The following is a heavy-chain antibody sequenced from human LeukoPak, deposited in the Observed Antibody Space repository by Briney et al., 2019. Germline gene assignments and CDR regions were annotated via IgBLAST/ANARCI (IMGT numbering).Heavy chain of an antibody. CDR2: ISGSGGST. CDR3: ARDFSSWQYQFDY. CDR1: GFIFSSYA. J-gene: IGHJ4*02. V-gene: IGHV3-23*01. D-gene: IGHD6-13*01. Sequence: PGGSLRLSCAASGFIFSSYAMSWVRQAPGKGLEWVSAISGSGGSTYYADSVKGRFTISRDNAKNSLYLQMNSLRAEDTAVYYCARDFSSWQYQFDYWGQGTLVTVSS.